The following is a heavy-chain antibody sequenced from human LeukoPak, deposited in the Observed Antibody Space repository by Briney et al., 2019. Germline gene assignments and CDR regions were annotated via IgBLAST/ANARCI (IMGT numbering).Heavy chain of an antibody. D-gene: IGHD4-17*01. V-gene: IGHV3-23*01. CDR3: ARDPNGDYIGTFDM. CDR2: ISGSGGST. Sequence: GGSLRLSCAPSGFTFSSYWMSWVRQAPGKGLEWVSSISGSGGSTQYADSVQGRFAISRDNSKNTLYLQMNSLRVEDTAMYFCARDPNGDYIGTFDMWGRGTMVSVSS. CDR1: GFTFSSYW. J-gene: IGHJ3*02.